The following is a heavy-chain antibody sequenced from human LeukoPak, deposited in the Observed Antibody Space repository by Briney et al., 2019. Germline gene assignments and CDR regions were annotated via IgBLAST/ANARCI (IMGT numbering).Heavy chain of an antibody. Sequence: GGSLRLSCAASGFTFSHYWMTWVRKVPGKGLEWVAQINQDGSEEYYMDSVKARFTISRDNAKNSVFLQMNSLRAEDTAVYYCVRDGGVSGYDLLDYRGQGTLVTVSS. D-gene: IGHD5-12*01. CDR1: GFTFSHYW. CDR2: INQDGSEE. CDR3: VRDGGVSGYDLLDY. V-gene: IGHV3-7*01. J-gene: IGHJ4*02.